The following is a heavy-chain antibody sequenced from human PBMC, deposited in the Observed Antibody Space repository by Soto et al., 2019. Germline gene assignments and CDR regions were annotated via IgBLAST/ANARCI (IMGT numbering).Heavy chain of an antibody. CDR2: INHSGST. D-gene: IGHD2-15*01. CDR3: ARDPGEVAATPFDY. J-gene: IGHJ4*02. CDR1: GGSFSGYY. Sequence: QVQLQQWGAGLLKPSETLSLTCAVYGGSFSGYYWSWIRQPPGKGLEWIGEINHSGSTNYNPSLKSRFTISVDTSKNQFSLKLSSVTAADTAVYYCARDPGEVAATPFDYWGQGTLVTVSS. V-gene: IGHV4-34*01.